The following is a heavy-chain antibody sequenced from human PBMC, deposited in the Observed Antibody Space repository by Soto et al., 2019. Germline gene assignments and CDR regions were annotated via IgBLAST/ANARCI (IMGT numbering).Heavy chain of an antibody. J-gene: IGHJ4*02. CDR3: ARGVEMGTREDYFDY. D-gene: IGHD2-21*01. Sequence: ASVKVSCKASGYTFTGYYMHWVRQAPGQGLEWMGWINPNSGGTNYAQKFQGWVTMTRDTSISTAYMELSRLRSDDTAVYYCARGVEMGTREDYFDYWGQGTLITVSS. V-gene: IGHV1-2*04. CDR2: INPNSGGT. CDR1: GYTFTGYY.